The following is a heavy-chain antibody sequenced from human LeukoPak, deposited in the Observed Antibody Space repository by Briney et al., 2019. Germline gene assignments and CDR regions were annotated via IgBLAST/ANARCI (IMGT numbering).Heavy chain of an antibody. CDR3: ASHSYYGSGSPPYGMDV. J-gene: IGHJ6*02. CDR2: ISSSSSYI. D-gene: IGHD3-10*01. V-gene: IGHV3-21*01. CDR1: GFTFSSYS. Sequence: GGSLRLSCAASGFTFSSYSMNWVRQAPGKGLEWVSSISSSSSYIYYADSVKGRFTIFRDNAKNSLYLQMNSLRAEDTAVYYCASHSYYGSGSPPYGMDVWGQGTTVTVSS.